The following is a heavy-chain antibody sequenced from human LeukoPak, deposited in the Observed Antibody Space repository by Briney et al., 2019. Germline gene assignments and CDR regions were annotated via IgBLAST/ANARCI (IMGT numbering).Heavy chain of an antibody. CDR1: GFTFSSYG. Sequence: PGRSLRLSCAASGFTFSSYGMHWVRQAPGKGLEWVAVISYDGSNKYNADSVKGRFTISRDNSKNTLYLQMNSLRAEDTAVYYCAKDNIAVAGTDYYYYGMDVWGQGTTVTVSS. CDR2: ISYDGSNK. CDR3: AKDNIAVAGTDYYYYGMDV. D-gene: IGHD6-19*01. V-gene: IGHV3-30*18. J-gene: IGHJ6*02.